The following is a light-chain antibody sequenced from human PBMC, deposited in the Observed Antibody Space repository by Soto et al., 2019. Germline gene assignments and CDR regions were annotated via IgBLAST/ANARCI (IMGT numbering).Light chain of an antibody. CDR1: QGIGST. V-gene: IGKV3-15*01. Sequence: EIVRTQSPATLSASPGERATLSCRPSQGIGSTLAWYQQKPGQTPKPLIYGASTRATGVPARFSGSGSGTEFTLTINSLQSEDFAVYYCQRYNSWPLTFGGGTKVDIK. J-gene: IGKJ4*01. CDR3: QRYNSWPLT. CDR2: GAS.